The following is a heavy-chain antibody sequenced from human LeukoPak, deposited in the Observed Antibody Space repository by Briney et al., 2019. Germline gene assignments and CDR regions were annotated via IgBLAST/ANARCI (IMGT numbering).Heavy chain of an antibody. CDR2: IDWNSDGI. D-gene: IGHD4-17*01. Sequence: GGSLRLSCAASGFSFEDFAMHWVRQVPGKGLEWVSGIDWNSDGIGYAASVEGRFTISRDNAKKSLYLQMNSLRAEDTAVYYCARGPATVTTSRDWFDPWGQGTLVTVSS. CDR3: ARGPATVTTSRDWFDP. CDR1: GFSFEDFA. V-gene: IGHV3-9*01. J-gene: IGHJ5*02.